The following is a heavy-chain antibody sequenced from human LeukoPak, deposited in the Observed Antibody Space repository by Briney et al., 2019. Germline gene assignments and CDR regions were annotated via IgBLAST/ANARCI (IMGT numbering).Heavy chain of an antibody. CDR3: ATEGYYDSSGYYTDY. CDR1: GYTLTELS. CDR2: FDPEKGET. D-gene: IGHD3-22*01. Sequence: GASVKVSCKVSGYTLTELSMHWVRQAPGKGFEWMCRFDPEKGETIYAQKFQGRVTMTEDTSTDTAYMELSSLRSEDTAVYYCATEGYYDSSGYYTDYWGQGTLVTVSS. V-gene: IGHV1-24*01. J-gene: IGHJ4*02.